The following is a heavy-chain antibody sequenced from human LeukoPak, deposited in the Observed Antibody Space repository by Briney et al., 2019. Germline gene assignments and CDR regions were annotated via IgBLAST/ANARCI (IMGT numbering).Heavy chain of an antibody. V-gene: IGHV1-2*02. J-gene: IGHJ4*02. CDR3: ASSPSWIQLWSIGY. Sequence: ASVKVSCKASGYTFTGYYMHWVRQAPGQGLEWMGWINPNSGGTNYAQKFQGRVTMTRDTSISTAYMELSRLRSDDTAVCYCASSPSWIQLWSIGYWGQGTLVTVSS. CDR2: INPNSGGT. CDR1: GYTFTGYY. D-gene: IGHD5-18*01.